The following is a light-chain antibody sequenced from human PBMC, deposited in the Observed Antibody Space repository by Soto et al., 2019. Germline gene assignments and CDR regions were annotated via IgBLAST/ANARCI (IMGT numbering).Light chain of an antibody. Sequence: DIVLTQSPATLSLSPGERATLSCRASQSVRGYLAWYQQKPGQAPRLLMYDASNRASGIPARFSGSGSGTDYTLTISSLEPEDFAVYYCQQYGTAPWTFGQGTKVDI. CDR1: QSVRGY. J-gene: IGKJ1*01. V-gene: IGKV3-11*01. CDR3: QQYGTAPWT. CDR2: DAS.